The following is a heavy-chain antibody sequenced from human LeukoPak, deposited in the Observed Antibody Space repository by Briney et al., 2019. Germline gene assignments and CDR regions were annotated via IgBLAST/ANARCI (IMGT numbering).Heavy chain of an antibody. D-gene: IGHD3-22*01. CDR1: GGSVSSSDYY. V-gene: IGHV4-39*07. J-gene: IGHJ4*02. Sequence: SETLSLTCTVSGGSVSSSDYYWGWIRQAPGKGLEWIGSIYYSGSTNYNPSLKSRVTISVDTSKNQFSLKLSSVTAADTAVYYCARGGDSSGYYYPVFDYWGQGTLVTVSS. CDR2: IYYSGST. CDR3: ARGGDSSGYYYPVFDY.